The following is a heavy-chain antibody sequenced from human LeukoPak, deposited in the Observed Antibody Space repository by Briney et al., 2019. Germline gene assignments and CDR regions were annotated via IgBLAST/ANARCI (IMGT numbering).Heavy chain of an antibody. V-gene: IGHV3-21*01. CDR1: GFTFSSYS. CDR3: AREEYYAHDAFDI. J-gene: IGHJ3*02. CDR2: ISSSSSYI. D-gene: IGHD2-2*01. Sequence: GGSLRLSCAASGFTFSSYSMNWVRQAPGKGPEWVSSISSSSSYIYYADSVKGRFTISRDNAKNSLYLQMNSLRAEDTAVYYCAREEYYAHDAFDIWGQGTMVTVSS.